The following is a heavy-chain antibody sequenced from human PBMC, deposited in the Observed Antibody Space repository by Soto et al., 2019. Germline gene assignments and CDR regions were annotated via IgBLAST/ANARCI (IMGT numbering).Heavy chain of an antibody. D-gene: IGHD1-1*01. CDR2: INPNSGGT. J-gene: IGHJ4*02. V-gene: IGHV1-2*02. Sequence: QVQLVQSGAEVRKPGASVKVSCKASGYTFSDYYIHWVRQAPGQGLEWMGWINPNSGGTKYAPKFQGGVTMTRDTSITKDYMELSRLRSGDTAVYYCAREPTTAKPEGVDFWGQGTLVTVSS. CDR1: GYTFSDYY. CDR3: AREPTTAKPEGVDF.